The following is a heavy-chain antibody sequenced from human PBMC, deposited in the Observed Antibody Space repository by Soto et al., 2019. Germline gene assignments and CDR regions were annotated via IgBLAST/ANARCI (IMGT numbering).Heavy chain of an antibody. CDR1: GFTFSSYA. Sequence: EVQLLESGGGLVQPGGSLRLSCAASGFTFSSYAMSWVRQAPGKGLEWVSAISGTADSTYYADSVKGRFTISRDNSKNTLYLQMNSLRAEDTAVYYCAKDPLPTDDYWGQGTLVTVSS. CDR3: AKDPLPTDDY. CDR2: ISGTADST. V-gene: IGHV3-23*01. D-gene: IGHD1-1*01. J-gene: IGHJ4*02.